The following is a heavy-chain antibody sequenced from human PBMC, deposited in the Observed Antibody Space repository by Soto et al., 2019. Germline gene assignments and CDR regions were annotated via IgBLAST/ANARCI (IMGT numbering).Heavy chain of an antibody. V-gene: IGHV1-8*01. CDR1: GYTFTSYD. D-gene: IGHD2-15*01. CDR3: AGATPYYYYMDV. Sequence: ASVKVSCKASGYTFTSYDINWVRQATGQGLEWMGWMNPNSGNTGYAQKFQGRVTMTRNTSISTAYMELSSLRSEDTAVYYCAGATPYYYYMDVWGKGTTVTVSS. J-gene: IGHJ6*03. CDR2: MNPNSGNT.